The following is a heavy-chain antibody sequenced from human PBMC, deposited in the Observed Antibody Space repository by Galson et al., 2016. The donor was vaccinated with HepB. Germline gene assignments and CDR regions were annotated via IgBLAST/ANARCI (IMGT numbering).Heavy chain of an antibody. CDR1: GFTFSDNY. CDR3: ARDGNADSP. V-gene: IGHV3-53*01. CDR2: IYPDGGT. J-gene: IGHJ5*02. D-gene: IGHD4-17*01. Sequence: SLRLSCAASGFTFSDNYMSWVRQAPGKGLEWVSLIYPDGGTLYADSVKGRFTISTDHPKDTLYLPINSLRDEDTAVYYCARDGNADSPWGQGTLVTVSS.